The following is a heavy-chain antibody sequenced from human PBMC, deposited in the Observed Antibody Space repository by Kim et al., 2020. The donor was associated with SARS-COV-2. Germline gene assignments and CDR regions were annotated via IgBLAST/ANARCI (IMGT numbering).Heavy chain of an antibody. CDR2: IYYSGST. Sequence: SETLSLTCTVSGGSISSSSYYWGWICQPPGKGLEWIGSIYYSGSTYYNPSLKSRVTISVDTSKNQFSLKLSSVTAADTAVYYCASHRRGNGNSLYYFDDWGQGTLVTVSS. V-gene: IGHV4-39*01. J-gene: IGHJ4*02. CDR3: ASHRRGNGNSLYYFDD. CDR1: GGSISSSSYY. D-gene: IGHD2-8*01.